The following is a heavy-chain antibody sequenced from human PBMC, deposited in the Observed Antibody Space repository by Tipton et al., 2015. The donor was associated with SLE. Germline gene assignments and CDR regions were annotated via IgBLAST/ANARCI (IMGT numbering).Heavy chain of an antibody. CDR2: ISGSGGST. D-gene: IGHD4-23*01. V-gene: IGHV3-23*01. Sequence: SLRLSCAASGFTFSSYAMSWVRQAPGKGLEWVSAISGSGGSTYYADSVKGRFTISRDNSNNTLYLQMNSLGAEDTAVYYCAKVGSNIRGYYFDYWGQGTLVTVSS. CDR3: AKVGSNIRGYYFDY. CDR1: GFTFSSYA. J-gene: IGHJ4*02.